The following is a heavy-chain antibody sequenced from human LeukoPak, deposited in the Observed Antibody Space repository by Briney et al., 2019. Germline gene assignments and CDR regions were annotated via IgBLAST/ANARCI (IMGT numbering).Heavy chain of an antibody. Sequence: GGSLRLSCADSGFTFSSYSLNWVRQAPGKGLKWVSFISSSSSTIYYADSVKGRFTISRDNAKNSLYLQMNSLRAEDTAVYYCARDRGGSYSAIDYWGQGTLVTVSS. J-gene: IGHJ4*02. CDR1: GFTFSSYS. V-gene: IGHV3-48*04. CDR3: ARDRGGSYSAIDY. CDR2: ISSSSSTI. D-gene: IGHD1-26*01.